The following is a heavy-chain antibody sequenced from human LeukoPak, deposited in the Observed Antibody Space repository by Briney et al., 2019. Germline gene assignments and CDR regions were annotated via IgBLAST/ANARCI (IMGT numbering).Heavy chain of an antibody. V-gene: IGHV3-30*04. CDR3: AREPIAVAGPFDC. CDR1: GFTFSSYA. J-gene: IGHJ4*02. D-gene: IGHD6-19*01. CDR2: ISYDGSNK. Sequence: PGRSLRLSCAASGFTFSSYAMPWVRQAPGKGLEWVAVISYDGSNKYYADSVKGRFTISRDNSKNTLYLQMNSLRAEDTAVYYCAREPIAVAGPFDCWGQGTLVTVSS.